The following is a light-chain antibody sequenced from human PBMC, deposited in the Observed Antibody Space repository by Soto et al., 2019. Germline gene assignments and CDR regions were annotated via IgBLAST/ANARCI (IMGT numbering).Light chain of an antibody. CDR1: SSDVGGYNY. J-gene: IGLJ2*01. CDR2: EVS. V-gene: IGLV2-14*01. CDR3: QVWDSTSPGVV. Sequence: QSALTQPASVSGSPGQSITISCTGTSSDVGGYNYVSWYQQHPGKAPKLMIYEVSNRPSGVSNRFSGSNSGNTATLTVSRVEAGDEADYFCQVWDSTSPGVVFGGGTKLTVL.